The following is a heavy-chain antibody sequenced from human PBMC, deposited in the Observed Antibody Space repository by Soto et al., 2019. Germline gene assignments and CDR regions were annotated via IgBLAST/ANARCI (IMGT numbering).Heavy chain of an antibody. CDR2: IIPIFGTA. V-gene: IGHV1-69*13. J-gene: IGHJ4*02. D-gene: IGHD5-12*01. Sequence: SVKVSCKASGGTFSSYAISWVRQAPGQGLEWMGGIIPIFGTANYAQKFQGRVTITADESTSTAYMELSSLRSEDTAVYYRATVERSERWLQFALWGQGTRGAVSS. CDR1: GGTFSSYA. CDR3: ATVERSERWLQFAL.